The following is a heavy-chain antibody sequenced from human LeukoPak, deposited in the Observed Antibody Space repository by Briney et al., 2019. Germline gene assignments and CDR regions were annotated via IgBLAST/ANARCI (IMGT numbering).Heavy chain of an antibody. CDR2: ISSSGNTI. CDR1: AFTSTSYE. CDR3: ARVPSIAARYYAFDI. V-gene: IGHV3-48*03. Sequence: PGGSLRLSCAVSAFTSTSYELNWVRQAQGKGLEWVSYISSSGNTISYADSAKGRFTISRDNAKNSLYLQVISLRAEDTAVYYCARVPSIAARYYAFDIWGQGTMVTVSS. J-gene: IGHJ3*02. D-gene: IGHD6-6*01.